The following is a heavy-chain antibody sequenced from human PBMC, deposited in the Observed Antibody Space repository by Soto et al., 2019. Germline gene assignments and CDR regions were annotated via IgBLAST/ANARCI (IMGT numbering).Heavy chain of an antibody. CDR2: IIQISGTA. Sequence: QVQLVQSGAEVKKPGSSVKVSRKASGGTFSSYAISWVRQAPGQGLEWMGGIIQISGTANYAQKFQGRVTITADESTSTVSMELSSLRSEDTAVYFCARSQGSSTSLEIYYYYYYGMDVWGQGTTVTVSS. CDR3: ARSQGSSTSLEIYYYYYYGMDV. CDR1: GGTFSSYA. J-gene: IGHJ6*02. V-gene: IGHV1-69*01. D-gene: IGHD2-2*01.